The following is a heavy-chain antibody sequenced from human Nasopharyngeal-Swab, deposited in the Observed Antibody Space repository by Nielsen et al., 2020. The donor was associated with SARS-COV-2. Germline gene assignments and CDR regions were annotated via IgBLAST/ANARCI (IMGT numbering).Heavy chain of an antibody. D-gene: IGHD6-6*01. V-gene: IGHV4-34*01. J-gene: IGHJ3*02. CDR1: GGSFSGYY. Sequence: SETLSLTRAVYGGSFSGYYWSWIRQPPGKGLEWIGEINHSGSTNYNPSLKSRVTISVDTSKNQFSLKLSSVTAADTAVYYCARGKYRRAFDIWGQGTMVTVSS. CDR3: ARGKYRRAFDI. CDR2: INHSGST.